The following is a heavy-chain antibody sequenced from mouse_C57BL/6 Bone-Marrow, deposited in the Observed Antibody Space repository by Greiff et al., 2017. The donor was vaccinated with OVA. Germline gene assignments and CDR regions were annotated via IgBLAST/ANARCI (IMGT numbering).Heavy chain of an antibody. CDR2: ISDGGSYT. J-gene: IGHJ4*01. D-gene: IGHD1-1*01. CDR1: GFTFSSYA. CDR3: ARDGYGSSYGAMDY. V-gene: IGHV5-4*01. Sequence: EVKLVESGGGLVKPGGSLKLSCAASGFTFSSYAMSWVRQTPEKRLEWVATISDGGSYTYYPDNVKGRFTISRDNAKNNLYLQMSHLKSEDTAMYYCARDGYGSSYGAMDYWGQGTSVTVSS.